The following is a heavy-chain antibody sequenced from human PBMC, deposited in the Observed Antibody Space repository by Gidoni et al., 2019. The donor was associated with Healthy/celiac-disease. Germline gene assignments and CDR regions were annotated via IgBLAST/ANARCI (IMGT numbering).Heavy chain of an antibody. CDR1: GYTFTSYY. Sequence: QVQLVQSGAEVKKPGASVKVSCKASGYTFTSYYMHWVRQAPGQGLEWMGIINPSGGSTSYAQKFQGRVTMTRDTSTSTVYMELSSLRSEDTAVYYCARDRPLYSSSWYGGWFDPWGQGTLVTVSS. J-gene: IGHJ5*02. V-gene: IGHV1-46*01. CDR3: ARDRPLYSSSWYGGWFDP. CDR2: INPSGGST. D-gene: IGHD6-13*01.